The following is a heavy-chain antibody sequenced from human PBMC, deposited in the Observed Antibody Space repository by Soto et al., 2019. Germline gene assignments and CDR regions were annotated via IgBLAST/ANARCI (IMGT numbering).Heavy chain of an antibody. CDR1: GFSLSTGGVG. CDR2: IYWDDDK. V-gene: IGHV2-5*02. D-gene: IGHD2-21*02. CDR3: THSRCGGDCLQSYSSHYYYGMDV. J-gene: IGHJ6*02. Sequence: QITLMESGPTLVKPTQTLTPTCTFSGFSLSTGGVGVGWIRQPPGKALEWLALIYWDDDKRYSPSLRSRLTITKDTSKNQVVLTMTNMDPVDTATYYCTHSRCGGDCLQSYSSHYYYGMDVWGQGTTVTVSS.